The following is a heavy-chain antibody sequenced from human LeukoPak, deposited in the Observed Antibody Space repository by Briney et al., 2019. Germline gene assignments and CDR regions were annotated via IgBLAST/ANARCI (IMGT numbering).Heavy chain of an antibody. CDR2: IYHSGST. CDR1: GGSISSGGYY. V-gene: IGHV4-30-2*01. Sequence: PSQTLSLTCTVSGGSISSGGYYWSWIRQPPGKGLEWIGYIYHSGSTYYNPSLKSRVTISVDRSKNQFSLKLSSVTAADTAVYYCARVRGYSGYDSEYYFDYWGQGTLVTVSS. J-gene: IGHJ4*02. CDR3: ARVRGYSGYDSEYYFDY. D-gene: IGHD5-12*01.